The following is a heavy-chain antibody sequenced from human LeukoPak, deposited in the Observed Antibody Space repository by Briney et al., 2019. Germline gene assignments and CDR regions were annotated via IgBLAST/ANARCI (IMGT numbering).Heavy chain of an antibody. CDR1: GYTFTSYG. Sequence: GASVKVSCKASGYTFTSYGISWVRQAPGQGLEWMGWISAYNGSTNYAQKLQGRVTMTTDTPTSTAYMELRSLRSDDTAVYYCARDLPYYYDSSGYYYEYYYGMDVWGQGTTVTVSS. D-gene: IGHD3-22*01. V-gene: IGHV1-18*01. CDR3: ARDLPYYYDSSGYYYEYYYGMDV. CDR2: ISAYNGST. J-gene: IGHJ6*02.